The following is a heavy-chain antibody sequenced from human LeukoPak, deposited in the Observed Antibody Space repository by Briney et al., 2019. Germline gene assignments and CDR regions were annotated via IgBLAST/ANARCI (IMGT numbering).Heavy chain of an antibody. CDR2: VYYSGST. D-gene: IGHD5-12*01. CDR1: GGSFSSSTYY. V-gene: IGHV4-61*01. J-gene: IGHJ4*02. CDR3: ARVATRGRATDY. Sequence: SETLSLACTVSGGSFSSSTYYWSWIRQPPGKGLEWIGYVYYSGSTNYNPSLKSRVTISVDTSKNQFSLKLSSVTAADTAVYYCARVATRGRATDYWGQGTLVTVSS.